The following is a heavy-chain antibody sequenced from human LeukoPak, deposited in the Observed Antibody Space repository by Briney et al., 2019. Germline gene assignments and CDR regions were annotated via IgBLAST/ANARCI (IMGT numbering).Heavy chain of an antibody. J-gene: IGHJ3*02. D-gene: IGHD6-13*01. CDR2: IYYSGST. CDR3: AAAGTTGDAFDI. Sequence: SETLSLTCTVSGGSISSYYWSWIRQPPGKGLEWIGYIYYSGSTNYNPSLKSRVTISVDTSKNQFSLKLSSVTAADTAVYYCAAAGTTGDAFDIWGQGTMVTVSS. V-gene: IGHV4-59*01. CDR1: GGSISSYY.